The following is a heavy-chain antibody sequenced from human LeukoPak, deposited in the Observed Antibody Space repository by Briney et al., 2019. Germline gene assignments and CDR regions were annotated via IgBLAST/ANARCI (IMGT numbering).Heavy chain of an antibody. CDR3: AKAAARRDDYFYMDV. J-gene: IGHJ6*03. Sequence: GGSLRLSCAASGFTFSSYSINWVRQAPGKALEWVSSISSSSTYIYYADSVKGRFTISRDNAKNSLYLQMNSLRAEDTAIYYCAKAAARRDDYFYMDVWGRGTRSPSP. D-gene: IGHD6-6*01. CDR1: GFTFSSYS. V-gene: IGHV3-21*06. CDR2: ISSSSTYI.